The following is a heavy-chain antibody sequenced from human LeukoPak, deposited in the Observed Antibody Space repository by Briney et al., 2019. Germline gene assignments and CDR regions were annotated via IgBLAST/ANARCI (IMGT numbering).Heavy chain of an antibody. J-gene: IGHJ4*02. CDR2: IIETGASP. D-gene: IGHD6-19*01. Sequence: PGGSLRLSCAASGFSFSLYAMNWVRQALGKGLEWVSTIIETGASPYYADSVRGRFTVSRDSSKSMFYLQMNSLRAEDAAIYYCARRGAGSGGLDYWGQGTLATVSS. CDR3: ARRGAGSGGLDY. CDR1: GFSFSLYA. V-gene: IGHV3-23*01.